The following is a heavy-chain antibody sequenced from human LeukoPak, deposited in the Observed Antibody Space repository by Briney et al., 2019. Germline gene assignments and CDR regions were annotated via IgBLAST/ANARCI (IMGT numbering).Heavy chain of an antibody. Sequence: GGSLRLSCAASGFIFSSYWMSWVRQAPGKGLEWVANIQHDGSEQYYVDSVKGRFTISRDNTKKSLFLQINSLRAEDTAVYYCVRALYDGSGYYSHFDYWGQGTLVTVSS. D-gene: IGHD3-22*01. J-gene: IGHJ4*02. CDR3: VRALYDGSGYYSHFDY. CDR2: IQHDGSEQ. CDR1: GFIFSSYW. V-gene: IGHV3-7*01.